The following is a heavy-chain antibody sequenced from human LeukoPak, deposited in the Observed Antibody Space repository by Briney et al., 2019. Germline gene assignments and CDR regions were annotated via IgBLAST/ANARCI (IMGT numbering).Heavy chain of an antibody. D-gene: IGHD3-10*01. Sequence: SETLSLTCTVSGGSISSGGYYWSWIRQHPGKGLGWIGYIYYSGSTYYNPSLKSRVTISVDTSKNQFSLKLSSVTAADTAVYYCARDFRGVAFDYWGQGTLVTVSS. CDR1: GGSISSGGYY. V-gene: IGHV4-31*03. CDR3: ARDFRGVAFDY. J-gene: IGHJ4*02. CDR2: IYYSGST.